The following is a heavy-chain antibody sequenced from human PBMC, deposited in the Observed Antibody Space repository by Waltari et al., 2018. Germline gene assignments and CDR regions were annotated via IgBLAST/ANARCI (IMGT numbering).Heavy chain of an antibody. J-gene: IGHJ3*02. CDR1: GGTFSSYA. V-gene: IGHV1-69*12. Sequence: QVQLVQSGAEVKKPGSSVKVSCKASGGTFSSYAISWVRQAPGQGLEWMGWIIPIFGTANYAQKFQGRVTITADESTSTAYMELSSLRSEDTAVYYCARCVGVVAANHLLAFDIWGQGTMVTVSS. CDR3: ARCVGVVAANHLLAFDI. D-gene: IGHD2-15*01. CDR2: IIPIFGTA.